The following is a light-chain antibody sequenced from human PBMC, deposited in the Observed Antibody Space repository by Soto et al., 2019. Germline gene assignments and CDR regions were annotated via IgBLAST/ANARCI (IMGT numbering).Light chain of an antibody. V-gene: IGKV1-5*03. J-gene: IGKJ1*01. CDR3: QQYASYPWT. CDR1: QSISSW. CDR2: KAS. Sequence: DIQMTQSPSTLSASVGDRVTITCRASQSISSWLAWYQQKPGKAPKLLIYKASSLESGVPSRFSGSGSGTEFTLTISSLQPDDSATFYCQQYASYPWTFGRGTKVDIK.